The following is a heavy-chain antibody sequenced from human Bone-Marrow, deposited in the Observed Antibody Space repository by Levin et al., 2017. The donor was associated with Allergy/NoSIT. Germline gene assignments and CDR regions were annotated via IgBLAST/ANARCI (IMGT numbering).Heavy chain of an antibody. V-gene: IGHV3-30*04. CDR2: ISYDGSNK. J-gene: IGHJ4*02. CDR1: GFTLSRFA. D-gene: IGHD3-10*01. Sequence: QAGGSLRLSCAASGFTLSRFAMHWVRQAPGKGLEWVSSISYDGSNKNYADSVKGRFTISRDDSKNTLYLHMNSLRTEDTAFYYCASFWFGDDFDYWGQGALVTVSS. CDR3: ASFWFGDDFDY.